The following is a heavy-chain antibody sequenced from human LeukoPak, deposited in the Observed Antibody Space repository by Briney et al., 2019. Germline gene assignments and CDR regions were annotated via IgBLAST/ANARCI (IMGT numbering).Heavy chain of an antibody. D-gene: IGHD1-26*01. V-gene: IGHV3-7*01. CDR1: GFTFSNYW. CDR2: IRQDGIEK. Sequence: GGSLRLSCAASGFTFSNYWMDWVRQAPGKGLEWVANIRQDGIEKYHLDSVKGRFTISRDNAKNSLYLQMNSLRAEDTAVYYCAREYPSSGSYYLLDFGDQGTLVTVSS. J-gene: IGHJ4*02. CDR3: AREYPSSGSYYLLDF.